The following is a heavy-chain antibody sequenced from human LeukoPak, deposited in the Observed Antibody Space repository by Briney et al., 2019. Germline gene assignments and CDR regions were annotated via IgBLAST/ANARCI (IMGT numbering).Heavy chain of an antibody. D-gene: IGHD5-12*01. CDR3: ARDRGGYSGYGNDY. CDR1: GFTFSYYG. Sequence: GGSLRLSCVASGFTFSYYGMHWVRQAPGKGLEWAAFIRYVERDRYYADSVMGRFTISRDSSKNTLYLQMNSLRAEDTAVYYCARDRGGYSGYGNDYWGQGTLVTVSS. CDR2: IRYVERDR. V-gene: IGHV3-30*02. J-gene: IGHJ4*02.